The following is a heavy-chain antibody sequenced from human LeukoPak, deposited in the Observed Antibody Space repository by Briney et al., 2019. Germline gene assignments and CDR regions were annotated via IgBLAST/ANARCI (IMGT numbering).Heavy chain of an antibody. V-gene: IGHV1-3*01. Sequence: ASVKVSCKASGYTFTSYAMHWVRQAPGQRLEWMGWINAGNGNTKYSQKFQGRVTITRDTSASTAYMELSSLRSEDTAVYYCARDSAKAVAGTAYYYGMDVWGQGTTVTVSS. D-gene: IGHD6-19*01. CDR3: ARDSAKAVAGTAYYYGMDV. CDR1: GYTFTSYA. J-gene: IGHJ6*02. CDR2: INAGNGNT.